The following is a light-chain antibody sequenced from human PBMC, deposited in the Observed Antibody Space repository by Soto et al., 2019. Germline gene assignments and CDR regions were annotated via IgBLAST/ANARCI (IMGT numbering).Light chain of an antibody. CDR3: QQYNYWPPIT. Sequence: DIQMTQSPSAMSASVGDRVTITCRASQGISNYLAWFQQKPGKVPKRLIYAASTRATGIPARFSGSGSGTEFTLTISSLQSEDFAVYYCQQYNYWPPITFGQGTRLEIK. V-gene: IGKV1-17*03. J-gene: IGKJ5*01. CDR1: QGISNY. CDR2: AAS.